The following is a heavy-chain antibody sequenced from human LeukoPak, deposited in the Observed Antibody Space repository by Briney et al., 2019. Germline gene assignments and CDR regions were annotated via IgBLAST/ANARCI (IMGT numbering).Heavy chain of an antibody. CDR1: GGSISSSSYY. CDR2: VDYTGST. D-gene: IGHD6-19*01. Sequence: ASETLSLTCTVSGGSISSSSYYWGWIRQPPGKGLEWIGSVDYTGSTYYNPSLKSRVTISRDTSKNHFSLRLSSVTAADTAVYYCARHPTYTSGWYGVDYWGQGTLVTVSS. J-gene: IGHJ4*02. V-gene: IGHV4-39*01. CDR3: ARHPTYTSGWYGVDY.